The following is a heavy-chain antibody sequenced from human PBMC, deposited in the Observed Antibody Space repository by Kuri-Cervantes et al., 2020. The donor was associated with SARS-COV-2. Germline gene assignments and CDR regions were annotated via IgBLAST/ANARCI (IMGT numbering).Heavy chain of an antibody. D-gene: IGHD1-26*01. Sequence: GESLKISCAASGFTVSSNYMSWVRQAPGKGLEWVSAISGSGGSTYYADSVKGRFTISRDNSKNTLYLQMNSLRAEDTAVYYCASLGGDYWGQGTLVTVSS. CDR3: ASLGGDY. V-gene: IGHV3-23*01. CDR1: GFTVSSNY. CDR2: ISGSGGST. J-gene: IGHJ4*02.